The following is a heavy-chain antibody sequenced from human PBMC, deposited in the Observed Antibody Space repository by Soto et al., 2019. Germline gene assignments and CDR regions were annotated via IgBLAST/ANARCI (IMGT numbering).Heavy chain of an antibody. CDR2: ISFDGGNK. D-gene: IGHD1-1*01. J-gene: IGHJ4*02. V-gene: IGHV3-30-3*02. CDR1: GFSFSFASHA. Sequence: QVQLVESGGGVVQPGRSLRLSCVASGFSFSFASHALNLVRQAPGKGLGWVAVISFDGGNKFYADSVKGRFTISRDSSKNTLYLEMSSLRPDDTAVYYCAKRAAGTGAHLDSGGQGTLVSVSS. CDR3: AKRAAGTGAHLDS.